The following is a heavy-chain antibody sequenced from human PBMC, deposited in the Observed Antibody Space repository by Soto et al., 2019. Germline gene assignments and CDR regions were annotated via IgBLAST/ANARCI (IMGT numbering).Heavy chain of an antibody. D-gene: IGHD3-10*01. J-gene: IGHJ4*02. CDR1: GFTFSSYD. CDR2: IGTAGDT. V-gene: IGHV3-13*01. CDR3: ARGWMVRYYGSGSYYNDNFDY. Sequence: GGSLRLSCAASGFTFSSYDMHWVRQATGKGLEWVSAIGTAGDTYYPGSVKGRFTISRENAKNSLYLQMNSLRAEDTAVYYCARGWMVRYYGSGSYYNDNFDYWGQGTLVTVSS.